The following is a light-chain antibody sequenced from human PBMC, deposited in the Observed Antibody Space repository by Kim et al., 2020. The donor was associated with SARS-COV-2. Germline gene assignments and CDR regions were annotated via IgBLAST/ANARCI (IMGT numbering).Light chain of an antibody. CDR3: QSRNSGGTVV. Sequence: SYELTQDPVVSVALGQTVRITCQGDSLRSYYATWYQHKPRQAPTLVIYGRDNRPSGIPDRFSGSTSGDTASLIISGAQAEDEADFYCQSRNSGGTVVFGGGTQLTVL. V-gene: IGLV3-19*01. CDR1: SLRSYY. CDR2: GRD. J-gene: IGLJ2*01.